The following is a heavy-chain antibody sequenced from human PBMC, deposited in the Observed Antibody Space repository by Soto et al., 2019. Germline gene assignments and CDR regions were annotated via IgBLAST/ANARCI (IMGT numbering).Heavy chain of an antibody. J-gene: IGHJ4*02. CDR3: AGVPAASSSGVATIDY. V-gene: IGHV4-31*03. CDR1: GGSNSSGGYY. D-gene: IGHD2-2*01. Sequence: PSETLSLTCTVSGGSNSSGGYYWSWIRQHPGKGLEWIGYIYYSGSTYYNPSLKSRVTISVDTSKNQFSLKLSSVTAADTAVYYCAGVPAASSSGVATIDYWGQGTLVTVS. CDR2: IYYSGST.